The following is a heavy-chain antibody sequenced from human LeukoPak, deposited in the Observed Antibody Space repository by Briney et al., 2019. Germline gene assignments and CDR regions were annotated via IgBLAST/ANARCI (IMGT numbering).Heavy chain of an antibody. D-gene: IGHD2-21*02. V-gene: IGHV3-53*01. Sequence: PGGSLRLSCAASGFPVSSNYMSWVRQAPGKGLEWVSIIYSGGTSYYADSVKGRFTISRDNSKNTLCLQMNSLRAEDTAVYYCARWGGVTNFDYWGQGTLVTVSS. CDR2: IYSGGTS. J-gene: IGHJ4*02. CDR1: GFPVSSNY. CDR3: ARWGGVTNFDY.